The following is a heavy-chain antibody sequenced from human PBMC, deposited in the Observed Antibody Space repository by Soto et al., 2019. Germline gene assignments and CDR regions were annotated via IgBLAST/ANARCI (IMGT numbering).Heavy chain of an antibody. CDR3: ARGPNRGYRCES. CDR2: LIPLFGTT. D-gene: IGHD2-15*01. CDR1: GGTFSGHA. Sequence: QVQLVQSGAEVKKPGSSVKVSCEASGGTFSGHAISWVRQAPGQGPEWMGGLIPLFGTTQHAQNFQHRLTTTADEDTSTAHMELTSLRFEDTAIYYCARGPNRGYRCESRGQGTLVAVSS. J-gene: IGHJ4*02. V-gene: IGHV1-69*19.